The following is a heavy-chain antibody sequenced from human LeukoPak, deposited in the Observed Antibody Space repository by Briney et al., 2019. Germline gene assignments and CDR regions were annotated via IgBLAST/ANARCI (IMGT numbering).Heavy chain of an antibody. CDR2: INHSGST. V-gene: IGHV4-34*01. J-gene: IGHJ3*02. D-gene: IGHD3-9*01. Sequence: SETLSLTCAVYGGSFSGYYWSWIRQPPGKGLEWIGEINHSGSTNYDPSLKSRVTISVDTSKNQFSLKLSSVTAADTAVYYCATSVLRYFDWLLPNDAFDIWGQGTMVTVSS. CDR3: ATSVLRYFDWLLPNDAFDI. CDR1: GGSFSGYY.